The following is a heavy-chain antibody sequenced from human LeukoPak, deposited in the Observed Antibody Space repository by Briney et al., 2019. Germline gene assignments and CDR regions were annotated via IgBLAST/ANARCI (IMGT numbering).Heavy chain of an antibody. CDR2: IRYDGSNK. CDR1: GFTFRSYG. CDR3: ARDLGYGDYPYLDAFDI. V-gene: IGHV3-30*02. J-gene: IGHJ3*02. D-gene: IGHD4-17*01. Sequence: QPGGSLRLSCAASGFTFRSYGMHWVRQAPGKGLEWVAFIRYDGSNKYYADSVKGRFTISRDNSKNTLYLQMNSLRAEDTAVYYCARDLGYGDYPYLDAFDIWGQGTMVTVSS.